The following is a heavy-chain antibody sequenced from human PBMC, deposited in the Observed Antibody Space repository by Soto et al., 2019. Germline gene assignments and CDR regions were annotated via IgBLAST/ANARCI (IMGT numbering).Heavy chain of an antibody. CDR2: IIPIFGTA. CDR1: GGTFSSYA. CDR3: ASRLIVLTALGDYSYGMDV. D-gene: IGHD2-21*02. Sequence: ASVRVSCKASGGTFSSYAISWVRQAPGQGLEWMGGIIPIFGTANYAQKFQGRVTITADESTSTAYMELSSLRSEDTAVYYCASRLIVLTALGDYSYGMDVWGQGTTVTVSS. V-gene: IGHV1-69*13. J-gene: IGHJ6*02.